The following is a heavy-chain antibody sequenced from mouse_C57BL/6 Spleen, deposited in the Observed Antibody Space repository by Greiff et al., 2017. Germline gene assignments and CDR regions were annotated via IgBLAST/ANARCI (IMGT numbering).Heavy chain of an antibody. V-gene: IGHV5-4*01. CDR2: ISDGGSYT. CDR1: GFTFSSYA. J-gene: IGHJ4*01. D-gene: IGHD1-1*01. Sequence: DVQLQESGGGLVKPGGSLKLSCAASGFTFSSYAMSWVRQTPEKRLEWVATISDGGSYTYYPDNVKGRFTISRDNAKNNLYLQMSHLKSEDTAMYYCARPSTGYAMDYWGQGTSVTVSS. CDR3: ARPSTGYAMDY.